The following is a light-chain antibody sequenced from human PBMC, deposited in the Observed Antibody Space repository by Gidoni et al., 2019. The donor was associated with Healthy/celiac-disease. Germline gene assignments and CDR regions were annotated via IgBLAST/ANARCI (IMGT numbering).Light chain of an antibody. J-gene: IGKJ1*01. CDR3: QQYNNWSA. CDR2: CAS. V-gene: IGKV3-15*01. Sequence: EIGMTQSPAALSVSPGESATLSCRASQSVSSNLAWYQQKPGQAPRLLIYCASSRATGIPARFSGSGSATELTLTISLLQSEVFAVYYCQQYNNWSAFGQGTKVEIK. CDR1: QSVSSN.